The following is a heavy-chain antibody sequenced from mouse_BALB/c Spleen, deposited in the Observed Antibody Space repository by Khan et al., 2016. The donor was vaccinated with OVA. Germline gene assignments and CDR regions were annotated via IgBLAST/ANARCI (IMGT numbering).Heavy chain of an antibody. J-gene: IGHJ3*01. CDR2: VSTGGSYT. Sequence: EVQRVESGGDLVKPGGSLKLSCAASGFTFSTYGMSWVRQTPDKRLEWVATVSTGGSYTYYPDSVKGRFTISRDNAKNTLYLQLSGLKSEDTAMFYCTRLAYYYESEVFAYWGQGTLVTVSA. CDR3: TRLAYYYESEVFAY. V-gene: IGHV5-6*01. CDR1: GFTFSTYG. D-gene: IGHD1-1*01.